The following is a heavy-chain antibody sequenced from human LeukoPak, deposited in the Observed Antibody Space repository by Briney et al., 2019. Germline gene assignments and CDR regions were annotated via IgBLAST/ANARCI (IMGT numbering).Heavy chain of an antibody. D-gene: IGHD3-22*01. Sequence: GRSLRLSCAASGFTFSSYGMHWVRQAPGKGLEWVAVIWYDGSNKYYADSVKGRFTISRDNSKNTLYLQMNSLRAEDTAVYYCARDHSSGYYYFDYWGQGTLVTASS. CDR2: IWYDGSNK. CDR1: GFTFSSYG. V-gene: IGHV3-33*01. J-gene: IGHJ4*02. CDR3: ARDHSSGYYYFDY.